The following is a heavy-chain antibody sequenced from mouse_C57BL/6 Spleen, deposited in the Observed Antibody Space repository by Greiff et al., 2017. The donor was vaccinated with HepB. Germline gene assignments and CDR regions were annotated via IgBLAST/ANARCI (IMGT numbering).Heavy chain of an antibody. V-gene: IGHV3-6*01. Sequence: EVQLVESGPGLVKPSQSLSLTCPVTGYSITSGYYWNWIRQFPGNKLEWMGYISYDGSNNYNPSLKNRTSITRDTSKNQFFLKLNSETTEDTATYHCAGAGTYYFDYWGQGTTLTVSS. CDR3: AGAGTYYFDY. D-gene: IGHD3-3*01. J-gene: IGHJ2*01. CDR2: ISYDGSN. CDR1: GYSITSGYY.